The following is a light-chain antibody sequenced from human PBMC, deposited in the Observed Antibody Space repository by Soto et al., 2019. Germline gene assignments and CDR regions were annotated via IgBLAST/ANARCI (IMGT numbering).Light chain of an antibody. CDR3: SSYTSANTVV. CDR2: GVA. V-gene: IGLV2-14*01. J-gene: IGLJ2*01. CDR1: SSDIGAFNY. Sequence: QSALTQPASVSGSPGQSVTISCTGTSSDIGAFNYVSWYQHHPGKAPKLMIYGVANRPSGVSNRFSGSKSGNTASLTISGLQAEDEADYYCSSYTSANTVVFGGGTKLTVL.